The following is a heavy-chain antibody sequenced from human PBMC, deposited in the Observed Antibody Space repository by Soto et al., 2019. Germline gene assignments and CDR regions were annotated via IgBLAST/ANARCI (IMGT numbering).Heavy chain of an antibody. CDR2: INAYNGNT. D-gene: IGHD2-8*01. Sequence: QVQLVQSGAEVKNPGASVKVSCKASGYSFTRYGIGWARQAPGQGLEWMGWINAYNGNTNYAQNLQGRLTLTTDTSTTTAYMELRSLRSNDTAIYYCAMVDVYFTPSPQDVWVQGTTVTVSS. J-gene: IGHJ6*02. CDR3: AMVDVYFTPSPQDV. V-gene: IGHV1-18*01. CDR1: GYSFTRYG.